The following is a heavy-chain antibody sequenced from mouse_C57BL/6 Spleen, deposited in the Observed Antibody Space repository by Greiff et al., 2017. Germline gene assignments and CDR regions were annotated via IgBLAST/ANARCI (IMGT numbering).Heavy chain of an antibody. CDR1: GFTFSDYY. CDR2: INYDGSSN. V-gene: IGHV5-16*01. J-gene: IGHJ2*01. CDR3: ALDSSGYLDY. D-gene: IGHD3-2*02. Sequence: EVKVVESEGGLVQPGSSMKLSCTASGFTFSDYYMAWVRQVPEKGLEWVANINYDGSSNYYLDSLKSRFIISRDNAKNILYLQMSSLKSKDTATYYCALDSSGYLDYWGQGTTLTVSS.